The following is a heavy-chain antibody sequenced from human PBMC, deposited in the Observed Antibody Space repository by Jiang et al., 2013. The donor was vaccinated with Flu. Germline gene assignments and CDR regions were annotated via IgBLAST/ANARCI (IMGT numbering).Heavy chain of an antibody. D-gene: IGHD1-26*01. CDR1: GGSVSSGSYY. Sequence: GSGLVKPSETLSLTCTVSGGSVSSGSYYWSWIRQPPGKGLEWIGYIYYSGSTNYNPSLKSRVTISVDTSKNQFSLKLSSVTAADTAVYYCARDTRGRELPYYYGMDVWGQGTTVTVSS. V-gene: IGHV4-61*01. J-gene: IGHJ6*02. CDR3: ARDTRGRELPYYYGMDV. CDR2: IYYSGST.